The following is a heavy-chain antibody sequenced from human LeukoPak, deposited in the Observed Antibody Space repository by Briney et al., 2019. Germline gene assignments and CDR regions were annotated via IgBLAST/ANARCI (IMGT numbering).Heavy chain of an antibody. D-gene: IGHD2-8*01. Sequence: SETLSLTCTVSGGSISSYYWSWIRQPAGKGLEWIGRIYTSGSTNYNPSLKSRVTMSVDTSKNQFSLKLSSVTAADTAVYYCARATNGVSLLSRDYFPMDVWGKGTTVTVSS. J-gene: IGHJ6*03. CDR1: GGSISSYY. CDR2: IYTSGST. CDR3: ARATNGVSLLSRDYFPMDV. V-gene: IGHV4-4*07.